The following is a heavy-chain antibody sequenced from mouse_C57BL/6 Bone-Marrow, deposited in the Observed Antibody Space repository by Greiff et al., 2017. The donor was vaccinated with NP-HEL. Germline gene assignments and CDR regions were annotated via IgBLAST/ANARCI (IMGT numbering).Heavy chain of an antibody. CDR3: ASGYYRYWYFDV. CDR1: GYTFTSYW. CDR2: IHPNSGST. V-gene: IGHV1-64*01. Sequence: QVQLKQPGAELVKPGASVKLSCKASGYTFTSYWMHWVKQRPGQGLEWIGMIHPNSGSTNYNEKFKSKATLTVDKSSSTAYMQLSSLTSEDSAVYYCASGYYRYWYFDVWGTGTTVTVSS. D-gene: IGHD2-3*01. J-gene: IGHJ1*03.